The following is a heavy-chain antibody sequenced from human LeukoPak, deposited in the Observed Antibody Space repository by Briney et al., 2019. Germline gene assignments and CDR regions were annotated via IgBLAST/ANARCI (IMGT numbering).Heavy chain of an antibody. CDR3: SRGSYCGGHCSYFDY. CDR1: GYTFTSYD. CDR2: MNPNSGNT. Sequence: SSVKVSCKASGYTFTSYDINWVRQATGQGLEWMGWMNPNSGNTGYAQKFQGRVTMTRNTSISTAYMEVSSLRSEDTAVYYCSRGSYCGGHCSYFDYWGQGTLVTVSS. D-gene: IGHD2-21*02. V-gene: IGHV1-8*01. J-gene: IGHJ4*02.